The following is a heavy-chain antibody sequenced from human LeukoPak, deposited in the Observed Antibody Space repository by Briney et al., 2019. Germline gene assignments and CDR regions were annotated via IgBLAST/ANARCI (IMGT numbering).Heavy chain of an antibody. D-gene: IGHD6-13*01. J-gene: IGHJ5*02. V-gene: IGHV4-39*01. CDR1: GGSTSSSFYY. CDR3: ARSYSKSWYVFDP. Sequence: SETLSLTCTVSGGSTSSSFYYWGWIRQPPGKGLEWIVSIYSSGSTYYNPSLKSRVTISEDTSKNQFSLKLTSVTAADTAVYYCARSYSKSWYVFDPWGQGTLVTVSS. CDR2: IYSSGST.